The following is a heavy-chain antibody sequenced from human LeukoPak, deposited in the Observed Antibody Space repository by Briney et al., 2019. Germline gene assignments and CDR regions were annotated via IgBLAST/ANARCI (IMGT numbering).Heavy chain of an antibody. CDR3: ARFRGVEYYFDY. V-gene: IGHV1-69*05. J-gene: IGHJ4*02. Sequence: KISCKGSGYSFTSYWIGWVRQAPGQGLEWMGGIIPIFGTANYAQKFQGRVTITTDESTSTAYMELSSLRSEDTAVYYCARFRGVEYYFDYWGQGTLVTVSS. CDR1: GYSFTSYW. CDR2: IIPIFGTA.